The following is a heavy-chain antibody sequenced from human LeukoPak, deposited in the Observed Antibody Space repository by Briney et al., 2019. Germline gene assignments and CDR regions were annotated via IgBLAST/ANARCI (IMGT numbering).Heavy chain of an antibody. CDR2: IYYSGST. J-gene: IGHJ4*02. V-gene: IGHV4-39*01. Sequence: SETLSLTCTVSGGSINRDYWGWIRQPPGKGLEWIGSIYYSGSTYYNPSLKSRVTISVDTSKNQFSLKLSSVTAADTAVYYCARRRRYYYDSSGYLFDYWGQGTLVTVSS. D-gene: IGHD3-22*01. CDR1: GGSINRDY. CDR3: ARRRRYYYDSSGYLFDY.